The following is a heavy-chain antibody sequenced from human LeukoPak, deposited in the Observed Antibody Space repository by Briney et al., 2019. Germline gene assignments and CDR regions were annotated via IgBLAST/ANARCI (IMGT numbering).Heavy chain of an antibody. Sequence: GGSLILSCAASGFTFSSYWMSWVRQAPGKGLEWVANIKQDGSEKYYVDSVKGRFTISRDNAKNSLYLQMNSLRAEDTAVYYCARVRYCSSTSCYPGVYYFDYWGQGTLVTVSS. CDR1: GFTFSSYW. CDR3: ARVRYCSSTSCYPGVYYFDY. V-gene: IGHV3-7*01. D-gene: IGHD2-2*01. J-gene: IGHJ4*02. CDR2: IKQDGSEK.